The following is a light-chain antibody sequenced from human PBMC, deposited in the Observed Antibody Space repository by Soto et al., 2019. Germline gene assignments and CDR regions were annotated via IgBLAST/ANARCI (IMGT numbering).Light chain of an antibody. CDR1: RSVASN. CDR2: GAS. Sequence: EVVMTQSPGTLSLSPGERATLSCWASRSVASNLVWYQQKPGQAPRLLIYGASRRPTAIPDRFSGSGSGTDFTLTITRLEPEDFAVYYCQQYGNSPVTFGRGTRLQIK. CDR3: QQYGNSPVT. V-gene: IGKV3-20*01. J-gene: IGKJ2*01.